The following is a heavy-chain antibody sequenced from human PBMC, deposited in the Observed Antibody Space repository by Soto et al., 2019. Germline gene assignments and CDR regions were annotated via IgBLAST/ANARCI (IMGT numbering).Heavy chain of an antibody. CDR2: ISSSSSTI. D-gene: IGHD5-18*01. V-gene: IGHV3-48*01. J-gene: IGHJ4*02. Sequence: VGSLRLSCAASGFTFSSYAMHWVRQAPGKGLEWVSYISSSSSTIYYADSVKGRFTISRDNAKNSLYLQMNSLRAEDTAVYYCARDSGYSYGPLDYWGQGTLVTVSS. CDR1: GFTFSSYA. CDR3: ARDSGYSYGPLDY.